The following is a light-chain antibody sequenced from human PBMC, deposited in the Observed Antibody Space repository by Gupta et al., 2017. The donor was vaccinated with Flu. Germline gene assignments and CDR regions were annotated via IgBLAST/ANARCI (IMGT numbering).Light chain of an antibody. J-gene: IGLJ3*02. V-gene: IGLV1-47*01. CDR2: RNE. Sequence: VYWYHQSPGTAPKLIIYRNEERRAGVPDRFSGSKSGTSASVAIXGXRSEDEXNYYCAAWDDSRSGRLFGGGTKLTVL. CDR3: AAWDDSRSGRL.